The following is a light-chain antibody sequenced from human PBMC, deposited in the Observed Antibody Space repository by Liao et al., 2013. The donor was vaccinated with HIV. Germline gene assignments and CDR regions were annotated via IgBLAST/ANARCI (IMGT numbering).Light chain of an antibody. CDR2: KDS. CDR3: QAWDNSLYV. V-gene: IGLV3-27*01. Sequence: SYELTQPSSVSVSPGQTARITCSGDVLAKKYARWFQQKPGQAPVLVIYKDSERPSGIPERFSGSSSGTTVTLTISGAQVEDEADYYCQAWDNSLYVFGTGTKVTVL. J-gene: IGLJ1*01. CDR1: VLAKKY.